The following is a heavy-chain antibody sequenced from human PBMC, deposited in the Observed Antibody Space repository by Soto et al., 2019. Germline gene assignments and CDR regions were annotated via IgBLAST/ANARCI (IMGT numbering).Heavy chain of an antibody. D-gene: IGHD3-3*01. V-gene: IGHV3-11*01. Sequence: GWSLRLSCAASGFTFSVYYMSWIRQAPGRGLEWVSYISSSGSTIYYADSVKGRFTISRDNAKNSLYLQMNSLRAEDTAVYYSARLKYYDFWGGYPQDHYLAFWGKGTTVTVSS. CDR3: ARLKYYDFWGGYPQDHYLAF. J-gene: IGHJ6*03. CDR2: ISSSGSTI. CDR1: GFTFSVYY.